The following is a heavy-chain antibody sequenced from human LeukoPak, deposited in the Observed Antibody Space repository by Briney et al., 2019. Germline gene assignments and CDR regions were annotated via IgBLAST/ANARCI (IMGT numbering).Heavy chain of an antibody. CDR2: IYSGGST. V-gene: IGHV3-53*01. J-gene: IGHJ4*02. Sequence: TGRSLRLSCAVSGLTVSNNYMSWVRQAPGKGLEWVSVIYSGGSTYYADSVKGRFTISRDNSKNTVYLQMNSLGDEDTAVYYCARNVGYWGQGTLVTVSS. D-gene: IGHD1-26*01. CDR1: GLTVSNNY. CDR3: ARNVGY.